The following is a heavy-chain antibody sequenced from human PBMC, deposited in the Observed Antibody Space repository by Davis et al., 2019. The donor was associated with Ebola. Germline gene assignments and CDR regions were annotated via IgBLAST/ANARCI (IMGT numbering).Heavy chain of an antibody. J-gene: IGHJ4*02. CDR2: ISAYNGNT. V-gene: IGHV1-18*01. CDR1: GYTFTSYG. Sequence: ASVKVSCKASGYTFTSYGISWVRQAPGQGLEWMGWISAYNGNTNYAQKLQGRVTMTTDTSTSTAYMELSSLRSEDTAVYYCARADDYIWGSYRSFDYWGQGTLVTVSS. D-gene: IGHD3-16*02. CDR3: ARADDYIWGSYRSFDY.